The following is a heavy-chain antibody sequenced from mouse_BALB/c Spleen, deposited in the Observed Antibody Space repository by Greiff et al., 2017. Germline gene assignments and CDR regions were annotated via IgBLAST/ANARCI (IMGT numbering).Heavy chain of an antibody. J-gene: IGHJ4*01. CDR2: ISSGGGST. D-gene: IGHD1-2*01. Sequence: EVQGVESGGGLVKPGGSLKLSCAASGFAFSSYDMSWVRQTPEKRLEWVAYISSGGGSTYYPDTVKGRFTISRDNAKNTLYLQMSSLKSEDTAMYYCARHGSTATDAMDYWGQGTSVTVSS. V-gene: IGHV5-12-1*01. CDR1: GFAFSSYD. CDR3: ARHGSTATDAMDY.